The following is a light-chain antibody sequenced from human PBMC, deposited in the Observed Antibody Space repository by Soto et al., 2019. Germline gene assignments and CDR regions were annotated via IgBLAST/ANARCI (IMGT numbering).Light chain of an antibody. CDR3: QQGYSSPIT. Sequence: DIQLTQAPSSLSASIGDRVTIVCRASQSISGYLNWYQQKPGKAPKPLIYAESSLQSGVPSRFSGSESRTDFTLTITSLQPEDFATYYCQQGYSSPITFGKGIRLEI. CDR1: QSISGY. V-gene: IGKV1-39*01. J-gene: IGKJ5*01. CDR2: AES.